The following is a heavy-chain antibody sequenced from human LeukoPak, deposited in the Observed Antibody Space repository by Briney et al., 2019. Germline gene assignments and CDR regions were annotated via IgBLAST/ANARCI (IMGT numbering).Heavy chain of an antibody. CDR1: GYTFTGYG. Sequence: GASVKVSCKASGYTFTGYGISWVRQAPGQGLEWMGWISAYNGNTNYAQKLQGRVTMTTDTSTSTAYMELRSLRSDDTAVYYCARDLGYNWNVDWFDPWGQGTLVTVSS. J-gene: IGHJ5*02. CDR2: ISAYNGNT. V-gene: IGHV1-18*01. D-gene: IGHD1-20*01. CDR3: ARDLGYNWNVDWFDP.